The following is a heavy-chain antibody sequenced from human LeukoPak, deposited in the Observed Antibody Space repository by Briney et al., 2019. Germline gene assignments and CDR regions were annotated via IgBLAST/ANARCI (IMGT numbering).Heavy chain of an antibody. CDR2: IGGSGGGT. D-gene: IGHD3-22*01. CDR3: ARRPYYYDSLDY. J-gene: IGHJ4*02. V-gene: IGHV3-23*01. Sequence: GGSLRLSCAASGFTFSSYAMGWVRRAPGKGLEWVSSIGGSGGGTYYADSVKGRFTISRDNSKNTLYLQMNSLRAEDTAVYYCARRPYYYDSLDYWGQGTLVTVSS. CDR1: GFTFSSYA.